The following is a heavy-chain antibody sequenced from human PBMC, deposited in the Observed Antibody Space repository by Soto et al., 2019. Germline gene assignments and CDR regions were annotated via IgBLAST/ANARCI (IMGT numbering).Heavy chain of an antibody. CDR2: ISGGGGST. Sequence: GGSLRLSCAASGFTFSSYAMSWVRQAPGKGLEWVSAISGGGGSTYYADSVKGRFTISRDNSKNTLYLQVNSLRAEDTAVYFCAQTGIAVAGTLIWGQGTLVTVSS. CDR3: AQTGIAVAGTLI. D-gene: IGHD6-19*01. J-gene: IGHJ4*02. V-gene: IGHV3-23*01. CDR1: GFTFSSYA.